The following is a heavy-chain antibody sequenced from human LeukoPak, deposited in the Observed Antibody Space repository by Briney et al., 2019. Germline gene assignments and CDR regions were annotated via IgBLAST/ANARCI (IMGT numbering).Heavy chain of an antibody. J-gene: IGHJ4*02. CDR1: GGTFSSYA. CDR3: AVILTYYYGSGSYYNEGIFDY. Sequence: SVKVSCKASGGTFSSYAISWVRQAPGQGLEWMGGIIPIFGTANYAQKFQGRVTITTDESTSTAYMELSSLRSEDTAVYYCAVILTYYYGSGSYYNEGIFDYWGQGTLVTVSS. V-gene: IGHV1-69*05. D-gene: IGHD3-10*01. CDR2: IIPIFGTA.